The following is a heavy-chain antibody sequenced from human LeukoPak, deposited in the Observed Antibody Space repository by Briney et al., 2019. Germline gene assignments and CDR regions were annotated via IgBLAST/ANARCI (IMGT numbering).Heavy chain of an antibody. V-gene: IGHV3-7*01. D-gene: IGHD5-24*01. J-gene: IGHJ3*02. Sequence: GGSLRLSCAASGFTFSSYWMSWARQAPGKGLEWVANIKQDGSEKYYVHSVKGRFTISRDNAKNSVYLQMNSLRAEDTAVYYCARRFRDGYDFDIWGQGTMVTVSS. CDR3: ARRFRDGYDFDI. CDR1: GFTFSSYW. CDR2: IKQDGSEK.